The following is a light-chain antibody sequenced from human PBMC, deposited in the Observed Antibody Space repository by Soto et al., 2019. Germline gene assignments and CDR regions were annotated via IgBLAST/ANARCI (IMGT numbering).Light chain of an antibody. J-gene: IGLJ1*01. CDR1: SSDVGGYDY. V-gene: IGLV2-14*03. Sequence: QSALTQPDSVSGSPEQSITISCTGTSSDVGGYDYVSWYQHHPGKAPKLMIYDVTNRPSGVSNRFSGPKSGNTASLTISGHQAEDEADYFCSSHTRGSSYVLRTGTKVTVL. CDR2: DVT. CDR3: SSHTRGSSYV.